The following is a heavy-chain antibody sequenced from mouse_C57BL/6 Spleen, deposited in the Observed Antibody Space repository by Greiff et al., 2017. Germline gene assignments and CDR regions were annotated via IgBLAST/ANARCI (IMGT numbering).Heavy chain of an antibody. CDR3: ARRGIYYGSSSYYFDY. CDR2: IDPSDSYT. CDR1: GYTFTSYW. Sequence: VQLQQPGAELVRPGTSVKLSCKASGYTFTSYWMHWVKQRPGQGLEWIGVIDPSDSYTNYNQKFKGKATLTVDTSSSTAYMQLSSLTSEDSAVYYCARRGIYYGSSSYYFDYWGQGTTLTVSS. D-gene: IGHD1-1*01. V-gene: IGHV1-59*01. J-gene: IGHJ2*01.